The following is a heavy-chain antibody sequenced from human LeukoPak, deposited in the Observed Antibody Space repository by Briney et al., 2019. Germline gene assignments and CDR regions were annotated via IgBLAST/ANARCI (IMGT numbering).Heavy chain of an antibody. D-gene: IGHD6-13*01. CDR2: IYPGDSDT. CDR1: GYSFTSYW. CDR3: ARQPGIAAAGTIAVAGTAPENFDDY. Sequence: GESLKISCKGSGYSFTSYWIGWVRQMPGKGLEWTGIIYPGDSDTRYSPSFQGQVTISADKSISTAYLQWSSLKASDTAMYYCARQPGIAAAGTIAVAGTAPENFDDYWGQGTLVTVSS. J-gene: IGHJ4*02. V-gene: IGHV5-51*01.